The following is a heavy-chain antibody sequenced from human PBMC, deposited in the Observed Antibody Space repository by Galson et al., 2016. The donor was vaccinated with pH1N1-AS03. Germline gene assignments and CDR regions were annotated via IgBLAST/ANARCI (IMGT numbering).Heavy chain of an antibody. CDR1: GYQFTSYG. D-gene: IGHD2-2*01. V-gene: IGHV1-18*01. J-gene: IGHJ6*02. Sequence: SVKVSCKASGYQFTSYGVSWVRQAPGQGLEWMGWISGYNINAKYAEKFQGRVTLTTDKSTSTAYMELRSLTSDDTAVYFCARDGDIVIVPSAIDYYGMDVWGQGTTVTASS. CDR3: ARDGDIVIVPSAIDYYGMDV. CDR2: ISGYNINA.